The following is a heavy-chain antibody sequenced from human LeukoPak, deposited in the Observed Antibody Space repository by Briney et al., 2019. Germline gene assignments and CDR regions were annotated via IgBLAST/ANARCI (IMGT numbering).Heavy chain of an antibody. J-gene: IGHJ4*02. V-gene: IGHV3-23*01. D-gene: IGHD4-23*01. CDR1: GFTFSTYA. Sequence: GGSLRLSCAASGFTFSTYAMTWVRQAPGKGLEWVSAISGSGGGTYYADSVKGRFTISRDNSKNTMYLQMNGLRADDTAVYYCASGYSSDYGGNVYWGRGTLVTVSS. CDR3: ASGYSSDYGGNVY. CDR2: ISGSGGGT.